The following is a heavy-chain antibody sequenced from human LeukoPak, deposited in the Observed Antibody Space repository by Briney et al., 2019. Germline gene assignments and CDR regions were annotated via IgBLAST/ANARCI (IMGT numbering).Heavy chain of an antibody. J-gene: IGHJ2*01. CDR1: GVYSINSGTHF. V-gene: IGHV4-39*01. Sequence: PSETLSLTCTVSGVYSINSGTHFWGWIRQPPGKGLEWIGHIFYTGDTFYNPSLRSRVAISVGTSKTEFSLKVTSVTAADTAVYYCARLGGSFLDYWYVDLWGRGTLVTVSS. CDR3: ARLGGSFLDYWYVDL. D-gene: IGHD1-26*01. CDR2: IFYTGDT.